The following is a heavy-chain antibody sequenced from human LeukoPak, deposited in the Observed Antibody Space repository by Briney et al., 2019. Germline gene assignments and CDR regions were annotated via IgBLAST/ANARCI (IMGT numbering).Heavy chain of an antibody. J-gene: IGHJ4*02. Sequence: ASVKVSCKASGYTFTGSGWYLYWLRQAPGQWLECVGWIHPNNGATLYAQKFQGRVAMTTDPSISTAYMELSRLRPDDTAMYYCARDGPAQMVDFDYWGQGTLVTVSS. V-gene: IGHV1-2*02. CDR1: GYTFTGSGWY. CDR3: ARDGPAQMVDFDY. CDR2: IHPNNGAT. D-gene: IGHD3-10*01.